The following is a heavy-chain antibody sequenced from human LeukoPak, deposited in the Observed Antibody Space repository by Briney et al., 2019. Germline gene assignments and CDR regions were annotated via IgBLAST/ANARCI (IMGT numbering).Heavy chain of an antibody. J-gene: IGHJ4*02. CDR3: VKVGVSGSYPHY. CDR2: ISSSGSTI. D-gene: IGHD3-16*02. Sequence: PGGSLRLSCAASGFTFSSYEMNWVRQAPGKGLEWVSYISSSGSTIYYADSVKGRFTISRDNAKNSLYLQMNSLRAEDTAVYYCVKVGVSGSYPHYWGQGTRVTVSS. V-gene: IGHV3-48*03. CDR1: GFTFSSYE.